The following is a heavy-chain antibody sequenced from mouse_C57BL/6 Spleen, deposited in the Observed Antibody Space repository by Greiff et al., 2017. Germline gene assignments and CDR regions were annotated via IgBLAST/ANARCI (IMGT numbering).Heavy chain of an antibody. CDR1: GYTFTSYW. D-gene: IGHD2-4*01. Sequence: QVQLQQPGAELVKPGASVKLSCKASGYTFTSYWMHWVKQRPGQGLEWIGMIHPNSGSTNYNEKFKSKATLTVDKSSSTAYMQLSSLTSEDSAVYYCARRCYYDYDADYWGQGTTLTVSS. J-gene: IGHJ2*01. V-gene: IGHV1-64*01. CDR3: ARRCYYDYDADY. CDR2: IHPNSGST.